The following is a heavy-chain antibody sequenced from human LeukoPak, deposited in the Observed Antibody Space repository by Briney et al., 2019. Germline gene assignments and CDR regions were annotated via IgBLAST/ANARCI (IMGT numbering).Heavy chain of an antibody. Sequence: GGSLRLSCAASGFTFSRYWMSWVRQAPGKGLEWVAHIKPDGSEKYYVDSVRGRFTISRDNAENSLYLEMNSLRAEDTAVYYCARDRDWSFDYWGQGTLVTVSS. CDR1: GFTFSRYW. D-gene: IGHD3/OR15-3a*01. J-gene: IGHJ4*02. CDR2: IKPDGSEK. CDR3: ARDRDWSFDY. V-gene: IGHV3-7*05.